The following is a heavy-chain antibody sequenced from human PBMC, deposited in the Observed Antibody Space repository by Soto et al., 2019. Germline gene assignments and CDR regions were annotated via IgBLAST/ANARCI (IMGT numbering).Heavy chain of an antibody. CDR3: AIPMSKANGDYADAFDI. D-gene: IGHD4-17*01. CDR1: GGTVSRNY. Sequence: AGCGGTVSRNYMGSFHQAPEKGLEWVSVIYSGGSTYYADSVKGRFTISRHNSKNTLYLQMNSLRAEDTAVYYCAIPMSKANGDYADAFDIWGQGTMVTVSS. CDR2: IYSGGST. V-gene: IGHV3-53*04. J-gene: IGHJ3*02.